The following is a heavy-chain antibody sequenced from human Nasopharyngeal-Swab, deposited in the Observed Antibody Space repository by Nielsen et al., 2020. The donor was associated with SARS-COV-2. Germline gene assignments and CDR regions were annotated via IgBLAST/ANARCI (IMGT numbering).Heavy chain of an antibody. V-gene: IGHV3-48*04. D-gene: IGHD3-22*01. CDR1: GFTFSSYS. CDR3: ARAYSDTYYYYSYTMDV. J-gene: IGHJ6*02. Sequence: GESLKISCAASGFTFSSYSMNWVRQAPGKGLEWVSYISSSSSTIYYADSVKGRFTISRDNAKNSLYLQMNSLRAEDTAVYYCARAYSDTYYYYSYTMDVWGQGTTVTVSS. CDR2: ISSSSSTI.